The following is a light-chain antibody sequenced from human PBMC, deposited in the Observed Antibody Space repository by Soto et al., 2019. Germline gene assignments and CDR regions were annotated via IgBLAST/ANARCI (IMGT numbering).Light chain of an antibody. J-gene: IGKJ5*01. Sequence: EIVLTQSPVTLSLSPGERATLSCRARQSVSSSLAWYQQKPGQAPRLLIYDASNTATGIPARFSGSGSGTDFTLTISSLEPEDFAIYYCQQRSSSITFGQGTRLETK. CDR2: DAS. V-gene: IGKV3-11*01. CDR3: QQRSSSIT. CDR1: QSVSSS.